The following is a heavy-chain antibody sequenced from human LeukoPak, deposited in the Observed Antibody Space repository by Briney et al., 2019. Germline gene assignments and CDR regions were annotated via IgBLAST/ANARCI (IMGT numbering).Heavy chain of an antibody. CDR3: ARGHLVFAY. Sequence: SETLSLTSTDSGGSISDYYWSWIRQPPGKGLEWIGYVYYSGSTSYNPSLKSRVTISVDTSKNQFSLKVSSVTAADTALYYCARGHLVFAYWGQGTLVTVSS. J-gene: IGHJ4*02. V-gene: IGHV4-59*01. D-gene: IGHD6-6*01. CDR2: VYYSGST. CDR1: GGSISDYY.